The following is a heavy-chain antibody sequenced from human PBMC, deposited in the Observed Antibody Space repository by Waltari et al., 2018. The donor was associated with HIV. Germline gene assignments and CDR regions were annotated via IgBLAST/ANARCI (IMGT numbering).Heavy chain of an antibody. J-gene: IGHJ4*02. Sequence: QVQLVQSGAEVKKPGASVKVSCKASGYTFTSYDINWVRQATGQGLEWMGWMNPNSCNTGYAQKFQGRVTMTRDTAISTAYMERSSLRSDDTAVYYCARALGRGYCSSTSCFFDYWGQGPLVTVSS. CDR2: MNPNSCNT. CDR3: ARALGRGYCSSTSCFFDY. D-gene: IGHD2-2*01. V-gene: IGHV1-8*01. CDR1: GYTFTSYD.